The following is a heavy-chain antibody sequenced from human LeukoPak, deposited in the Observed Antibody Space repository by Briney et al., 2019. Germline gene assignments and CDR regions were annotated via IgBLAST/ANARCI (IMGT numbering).Heavy chain of an antibody. V-gene: IGHV3-23*01. CDR1: GFTFSTYG. CDR3: ARDFSGSYQY. D-gene: IGHD3-10*01. J-gene: IGHJ4*02. Sequence: PGGSLRLSCAASGFTFSTYGMAWVRQAPGKGLEWVAAVSGRGGTTYYADSVKGRFTISRDNSKNMLHLQMNSLRAEDTAVYYCARDFSGSYQYWGQGTLVTVSS. CDR2: VSGRGGTT.